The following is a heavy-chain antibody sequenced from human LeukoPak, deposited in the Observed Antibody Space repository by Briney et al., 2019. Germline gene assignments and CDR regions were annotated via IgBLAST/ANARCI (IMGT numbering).Heavy chain of an antibody. V-gene: IGHV5-51*01. CDR1: GYSFTSYW. CDR2: IYPGDSDT. J-gene: IGHJ4*02. Sequence: GESLKISCKGSGYSFTSYWIGWVRQMPGKGLEWMGIIYPGDSDTRYSPSFQGQVTISADKSISTAYLQWSSLKASDTAMYYRARLGLWRTYYYDSRFAYWGQGTLVTVSS. CDR3: ARLGLWRTYYYDSRFAY. D-gene: IGHD3-22*01.